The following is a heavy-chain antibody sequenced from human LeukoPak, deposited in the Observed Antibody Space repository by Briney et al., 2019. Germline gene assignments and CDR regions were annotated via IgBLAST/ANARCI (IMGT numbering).Heavy chain of an antibody. J-gene: IGHJ4*02. CDR3: ASGDSSGYYQYYFDY. Sequence: PSETLSLTCTVSGGSISSSSYYWGWIRQPPGKGLEWIGSTYYSGSTYYNPSLKSRVTISVDTSKNQFSLKLSSVTAADTAVYYCASGDSSGYYQYYFDYWGQGTLVTVSS. CDR1: GGSISSSSYY. CDR2: TYYSGST. V-gene: IGHV4-39*01. D-gene: IGHD3-22*01.